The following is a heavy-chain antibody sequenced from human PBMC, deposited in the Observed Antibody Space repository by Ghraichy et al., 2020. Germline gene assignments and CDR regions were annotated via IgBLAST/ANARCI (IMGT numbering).Heavy chain of an antibody. D-gene: IGHD3-22*01. CDR2: IGTNSVTT. V-gene: IGHV3-23*01. Sequence: GGSLRLSCAASGFTFSNYAMSWVRQAPGNGLEWVSAIGTNSVTTYYADSVRGRFTISRDNSKNTVYLQLNSLRADDTAVYYCAKDYGDTSGYYFDSWGQGTLVNVSS. CDR3: AKDYGDTSGYYFDS. J-gene: IGHJ4*02. CDR1: GFTFSNYA.